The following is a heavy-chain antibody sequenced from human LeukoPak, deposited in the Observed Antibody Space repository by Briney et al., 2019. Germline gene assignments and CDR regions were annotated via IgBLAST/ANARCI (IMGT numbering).Heavy chain of an antibody. V-gene: IGHV1-8*03. J-gene: IGHJ4*02. Sequence: ASVKVSCKASGYTFTSYDINWVRQATGQGLEWMGWMNPNSGNTGYAQKFQGRVTITRNTSISTAYMELRSLRTDDTAVYFCARSGRGTYYYFDYWGQGTLVTVSS. CDR1: GYTFTSYD. CDR2: MNPNSGNT. CDR3: ARSGRGTYYYFDY. D-gene: IGHD1-26*01.